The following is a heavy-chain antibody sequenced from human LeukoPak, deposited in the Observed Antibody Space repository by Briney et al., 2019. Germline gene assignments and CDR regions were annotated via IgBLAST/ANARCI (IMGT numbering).Heavy chain of an antibody. CDR1: GYTFTNYY. V-gene: IGHV1-46*01. D-gene: IGHD2-8*02. CDR3: AREESGGYFDY. J-gene: IGHJ4*02. CDR2: INPTGTST. Sequence: ASVKVSCKASGYTFTNYYVHWVRQAPGQGLEWMGLINPTGTSTNYAQKFRGRVTMTRDTSTTTVYMELSSLRSEDTAVYYCAREESGGYFDYWGQGTLVTVSS.